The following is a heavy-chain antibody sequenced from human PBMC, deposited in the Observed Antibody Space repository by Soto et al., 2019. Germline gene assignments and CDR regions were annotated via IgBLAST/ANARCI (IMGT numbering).Heavy chain of an antibody. CDR1: GYTFTSYG. V-gene: IGHV1-18*04. D-gene: IGHD6-19*01. Sequence: SVKVSCKASGYTFTSYGISWVRQAPGQGLEWMGWISAYNGNTNYAQKPQGRVTMTTDTSTSTAYMELRSLRSDDTAVYYCARDLPRASYSSGWYNFDYWGQGTLVTVSS. CDR3: ARDLPRASYSSGWYNFDY. J-gene: IGHJ4*02. CDR2: ISAYNGNT.